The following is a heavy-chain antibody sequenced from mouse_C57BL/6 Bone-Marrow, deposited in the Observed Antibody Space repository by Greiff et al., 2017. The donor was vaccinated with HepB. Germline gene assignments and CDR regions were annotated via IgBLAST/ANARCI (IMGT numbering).Heavy chain of an antibody. CDR2: IYPGDGDT. J-gene: IGHJ3*01. CDR1: GYAFSSSW. Sequence: VQRVESGPELVKPGASVKISCKASGYAFSSSWMNWVKQRPGKGLEWIGRIYPGDGDTNYNGKFKGKATLTADKSSSTAYMQLSSLTSEDSAVYFCALRWFAYWGQGTLVTVSA. D-gene: IGHD1-1*01. CDR3: ALRWFAY. V-gene: IGHV1-82*01.